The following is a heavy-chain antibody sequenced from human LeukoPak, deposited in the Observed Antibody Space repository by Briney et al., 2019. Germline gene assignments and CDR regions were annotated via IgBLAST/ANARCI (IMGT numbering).Heavy chain of an antibody. J-gene: IGHJ5*02. D-gene: IGHD5-18*01. CDR1: GGSISSYY. V-gene: IGHV4-59*12. CDR2: IYYSGST. CDR3: AKGAGGFSYYNWFDP. Sequence: SETLSLTCTVSGGSISSYYWSWIRQPPGKGLEWIGYIYYSGSTYYNPSLRSRVTISVDTSKNQFSLKLASVTAADTAIYYCAKGAGGFSYYNWFDPWGQGTLVTVSS.